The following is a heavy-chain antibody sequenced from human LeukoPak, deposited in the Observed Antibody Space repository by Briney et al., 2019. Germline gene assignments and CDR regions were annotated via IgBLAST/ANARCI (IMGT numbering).Heavy chain of an antibody. CDR3: VRGRGDSSGYYYVGDDY. J-gene: IGHJ4*02. CDR1: GYTFTGYY. D-gene: IGHD3-22*01. CDR2: INPNSGGT. Sequence: ASVKVSCKASGYTFTGYYMHWVRQAPGQGLEWMGWINPNSGGTNYAQKFQGRVTMTRDTSISTAYMELSRLRSDDTAVYYCVRGRGDSSGYYYVGDDYWGQGTLVTVSS. V-gene: IGHV1-2*02.